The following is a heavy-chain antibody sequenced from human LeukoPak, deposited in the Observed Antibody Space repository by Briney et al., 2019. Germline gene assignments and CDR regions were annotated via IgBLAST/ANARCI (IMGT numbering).Heavy chain of an antibody. CDR2: VSSSGRTT. Sequence: GGSLRLSCAASGFDFSTYEMNWVRQAPGKGLEWLSYVSSSGRTTYYADSVKGRFTISGDNAKNSLYLQMNSLRDEDTAVYYCAKESSSMASHSFDYWGQGTLVTVSP. CDR3: AKESSSMASHSFDY. CDR1: GFDFSTYE. J-gene: IGHJ4*02. D-gene: IGHD2/OR15-2a*01. V-gene: IGHV3-48*02.